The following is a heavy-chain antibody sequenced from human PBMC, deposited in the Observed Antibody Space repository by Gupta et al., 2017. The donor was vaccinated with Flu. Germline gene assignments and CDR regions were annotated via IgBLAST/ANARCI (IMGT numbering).Heavy chain of an antibody. CDR3: AKDGSDYSTFARRFDP. V-gene: IGHV3-23*01. Sequence: EVQLLESGGGLVQPGGSLRLSCAASGFTFSSYAMSWVRQAPGKGLEWVSAISGSGCSTYYADSVKGRFTISRDNSKNTLYLQMNSLRAEDTAVYYCAKDGSDYSTFARRFDPWGQGTLVTVSS. CDR1: GFTFSSYA. J-gene: IGHJ5*02. D-gene: IGHD5-12*01. CDR2: ISGSGCST.